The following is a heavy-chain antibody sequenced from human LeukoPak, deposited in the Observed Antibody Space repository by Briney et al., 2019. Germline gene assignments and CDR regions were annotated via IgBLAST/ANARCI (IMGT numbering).Heavy chain of an antibody. Sequence: SVKVSCKASGGTFSSYAISWVRQAPGQGLEWMGRIIPILGIANYAQKFQGRVTITADKSTSTAYMELSSLRSEDTAVYYYARLIRGVIDYWGQGTLVTVSS. CDR2: IIPILGIA. J-gene: IGHJ4*02. CDR3: ARLIRGVIDY. CDR1: GGTFSSYA. V-gene: IGHV1-69*04. D-gene: IGHD3-10*01.